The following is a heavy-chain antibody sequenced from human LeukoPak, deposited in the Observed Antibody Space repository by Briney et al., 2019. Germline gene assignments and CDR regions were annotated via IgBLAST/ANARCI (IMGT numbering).Heavy chain of an antibody. V-gene: IGHV3-30*04. CDR3: AKERYCSGGNCYPDDS. Sequence: PGGSLRLSCAASGFAFSSYAMHWVRQAPGKGLEWVAVISYDGSNKYYADSVKGRFTISRDNSKNTLYLQMSSLRAEDTAVYYCAKERYCSGGNCYPDDSWGQGTLVTVSS. J-gene: IGHJ4*02. D-gene: IGHD2-15*01. CDR1: GFAFSSYA. CDR2: ISYDGSNK.